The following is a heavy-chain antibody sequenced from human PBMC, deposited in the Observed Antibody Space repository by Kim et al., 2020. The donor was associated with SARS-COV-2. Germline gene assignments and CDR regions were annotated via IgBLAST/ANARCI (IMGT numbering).Heavy chain of an antibody. CDR2: IYYSGST. CDR1: GGSISSYY. J-gene: IGHJ4*02. Sequence: SETLSHTCTVSGGSISSYYWTWIRQPPGKGLQWIGYIYYSGSTNYNPSLKSRLTMSVDTSKNQFSLKLTSVTAADTAVYYCARVRVAAAGIDYWGQGTLVTVSS. V-gene: IGHV4-59*08. CDR3: ARVRVAAAGIDY. D-gene: IGHD6-13*01.